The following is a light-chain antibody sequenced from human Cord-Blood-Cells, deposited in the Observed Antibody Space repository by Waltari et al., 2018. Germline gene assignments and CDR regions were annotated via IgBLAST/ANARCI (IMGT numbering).Light chain of an antibody. V-gene: IGKV1-33*01. CDR3: QQYDNLPYT. J-gene: IGKJ2*01. Sequence: DIQMTKSPSSLSASVGDRVTITCQASQDISNYLNWYQKKPGKAPKLLIYDASNLKTGVPSRFSGSGSGTDFTFTISSLQPEDIATYYCQQYDNLPYTFGQGTKLEIK. CDR2: DAS. CDR1: QDISNY.